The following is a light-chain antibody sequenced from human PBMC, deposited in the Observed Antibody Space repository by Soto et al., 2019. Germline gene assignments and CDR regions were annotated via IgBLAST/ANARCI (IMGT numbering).Light chain of an antibody. CDR1: QNIRRS. CDR3: HQYNGWPRT. J-gene: IGKJ1*01. V-gene: IGKV3-15*01. CDR2: GTS. Sequence: EIVMTQAPVTLSVSPVERATLSCRASQNIRRSLARYQQKPGQGPSLLIYGTSTRAGGVPARFSGGGSGTEFTLTITILQSEDFAVYYCHQYNGWPRTFGQGTKVDI.